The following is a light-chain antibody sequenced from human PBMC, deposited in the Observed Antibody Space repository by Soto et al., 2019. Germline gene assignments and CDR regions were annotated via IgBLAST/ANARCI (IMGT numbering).Light chain of an antibody. CDR2: AAS. CDR1: QTIDVY. J-gene: IGKJ1*01. Sequence: DIQMTQSQSSLSASVGDRVAITCRASQTIDVYLNWYVQKPGRAPQLLIYAASKLQSGVPSRFSGSGSGTDFTLTISSLEADESATYFCQQSYMTPRTFGQGTKVEI. V-gene: IGKV1-39*01. CDR3: QQSYMTPRT.